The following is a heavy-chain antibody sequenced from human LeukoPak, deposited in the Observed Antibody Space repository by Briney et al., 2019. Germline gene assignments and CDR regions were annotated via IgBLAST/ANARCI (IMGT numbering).Heavy chain of an antibody. CDR1: GGTFSSYA. J-gene: IGHJ4*02. CDR3: ARRRAYSGSYQYYFDY. D-gene: IGHD1-26*01. CDR2: IIPIFGTA. V-gene: IGHV1-69*01. Sequence: GSSVKVSCKASGGTFSSYAISWVRQAPGQGLEWMGGIIPIFGTANYAQKFQGRVTITADESTSTAYMELSSLRSEDTAVYYCARRRAYSGSYQYYFDYWGQGTLVTVSS.